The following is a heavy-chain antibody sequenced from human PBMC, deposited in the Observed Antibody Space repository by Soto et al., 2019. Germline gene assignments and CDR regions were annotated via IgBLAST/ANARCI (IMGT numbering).Heavy chain of an antibody. D-gene: IGHD3-3*01. Sequence: ASVKVSCKASGYTFTSYGISWVRQAPGQGLEWMGWISAYNGNTNYAQKLQGRVTMTTDTSTSTAYMELRSLRSDDTAVYYCARDPRLNDFWSGYYSGVDPWGQGTLVTVS. CDR2: ISAYNGNT. CDR3: ARDPRLNDFWSGYYSGVDP. CDR1: GYTFTSYG. J-gene: IGHJ5*02. V-gene: IGHV1-18*01.